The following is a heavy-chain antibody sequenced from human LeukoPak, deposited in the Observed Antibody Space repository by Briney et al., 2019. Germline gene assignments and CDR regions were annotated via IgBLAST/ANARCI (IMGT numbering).Heavy chain of an antibody. CDR3: TRAPYPRCSSSGCYLDY. CDR2: IQAKAYGGAT. Sequence: LTGRSLRLSCSTSGFTFGDYAMSWVRQAPGKGLEWVGFIQAKAYGGATKYAASVNGRFSISRDDSQSIANLQMNDLKTEDTAVYYCTRAPYPRCSSSGCYLDYWGQGTLVTVSS. CDR1: GFTFGDYA. V-gene: IGHV3-49*04. J-gene: IGHJ4*02. D-gene: IGHD2-2*01.